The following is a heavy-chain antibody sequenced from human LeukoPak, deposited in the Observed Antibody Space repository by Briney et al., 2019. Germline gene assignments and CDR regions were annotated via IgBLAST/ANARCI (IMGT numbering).Heavy chain of an antibody. D-gene: IGHD3-3*01. CDR3: ARHHPLYYDFWSGYSNWFDP. CDR2: IYYSGST. V-gene: IGHV4-59*08. CDR1: GGSISSYY. J-gene: IGHJ5*02. Sequence: SETLSLTCAVSGGSISSYYWSWLRQPPGKGLEWIGYIYYSGSTNYNPSLRSRVTISVDTSKNQFSLKLSSVTAADTAVYYCARHHPLYYDFWSGYSNWFDPWGQGTLVTVSS.